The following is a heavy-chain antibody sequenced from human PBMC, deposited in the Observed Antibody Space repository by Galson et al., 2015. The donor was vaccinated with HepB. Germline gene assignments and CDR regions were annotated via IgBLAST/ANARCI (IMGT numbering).Heavy chain of an antibody. V-gene: IGHV5-10-1*01. CDR2: IDPTDSDT. J-gene: IGHJ4*02. CDR3: ARPGGFGVYSMDFDY. D-gene: IGHD2/OR15-2a*01. Sequence: QSGAEVKKPGESLRISCKGSGYSFHKYWISWVRQMPGKGLEWMGRIDPTDSDTKYSPSFQGHVTISTDKSISTAYLQWSSLKASDTAMYYCARPGGFGVYSMDFDYWGQGTLVTVSS. CDR1: GYSFHKYW.